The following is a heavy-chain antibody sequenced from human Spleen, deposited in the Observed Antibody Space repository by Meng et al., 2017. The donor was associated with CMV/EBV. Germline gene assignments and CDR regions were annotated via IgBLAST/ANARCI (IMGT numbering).Heavy chain of an antibody. CDR1: GGSISSYY. CDR2: IYYSGST. CDR3: ARGGPLKIWFDP. J-gene: IGHJ5*02. Sequence: GSLRLSCTVSGGSISSYYWSWIRQPPGKGLEWIGYIYYSGSTNYNPSLKSRVTISVDTSKNQFSLRLSSVTAADTAVYYCARGGPLKIWFDPWGQGTLVTVSS. D-gene: IGHD1-26*01. V-gene: IGHV4-59*01.